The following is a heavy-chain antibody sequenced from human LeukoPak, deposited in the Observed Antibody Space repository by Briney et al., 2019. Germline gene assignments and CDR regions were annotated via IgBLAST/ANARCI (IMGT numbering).Heavy chain of an antibody. V-gene: IGHV4-4*07. D-gene: IGHD3-16*02. Sequence: SETLSLTCAVSGGSISSYYWSWIRQPAGKGLEWIGHIYTSGSTNYNPSLKSRVTMSVDTSKNQFSLKLSSVTAADTAVYYRARDLNPRGSYRYAWFDPWGQGTLVTVSS. CDR3: ARDLNPRGSYRYAWFDP. J-gene: IGHJ5*02. CDR2: IYTSGST. CDR1: GGSISSYY.